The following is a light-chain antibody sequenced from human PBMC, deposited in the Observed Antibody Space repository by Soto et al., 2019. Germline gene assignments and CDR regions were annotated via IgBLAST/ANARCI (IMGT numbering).Light chain of an antibody. J-gene: IGLJ1*01. Sequence: QSVLTQPASVTGSPGQSITISCTGTSSDVGGYNYVSWYQQLPGTAPKLLIYSNNQRPSGVPDRFSGSKSGTSASLAISGLQSEDEADYYCAAWDDSLNGYVFGTGTKVTVL. CDR2: SNN. CDR3: AAWDDSLNGYV. CDR1: SSDVGGYNY. V-gene: IGLV1-44*01.